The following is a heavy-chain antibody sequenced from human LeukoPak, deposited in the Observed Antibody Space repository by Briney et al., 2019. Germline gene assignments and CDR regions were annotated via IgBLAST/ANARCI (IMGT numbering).Heavy chain of an antibody. CDR1: GGSISSGDYY. D-gene: IGHD3-3*01. V-gene: IGHV4-30-4*08. CDR3: ARDRENNYYDFWGGYSGPAPYYMDV. J-gene: IGHJ6*03. CDR2: IYYSGST. Sequence: PSETLSLTCTVSGGSISSGDYYWSWIRQPPGKGLEWIGYIYYSGSTYYNPSLKSRVTISVDTSKNQFSLKLSSATAADTAVYYCARDRENNYYDFWGGYSGPAPYYMDVWGKGTTVTVSS.